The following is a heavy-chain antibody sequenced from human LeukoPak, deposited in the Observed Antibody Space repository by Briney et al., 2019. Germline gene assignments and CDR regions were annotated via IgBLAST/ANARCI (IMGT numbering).Heavy chain of an antibody. CDR1: GYTFTSYD. J-gene: IGHJ4*02. Sequence: ASVKVSCKPSGYTFTSYDISWVRQAPGEGLEWMGWISAYNGNTNYAQKLQGRVTMTTDTSTSTAYMELRSLRSDDTAVYYCARDLGGYFDYWGRGTLVTVSS. CDR3: ARDLGGYFDY. V-gene: IGHV1-18*01. CDR2: ISAYNGNT. D-gene: IGHD3-16*01.